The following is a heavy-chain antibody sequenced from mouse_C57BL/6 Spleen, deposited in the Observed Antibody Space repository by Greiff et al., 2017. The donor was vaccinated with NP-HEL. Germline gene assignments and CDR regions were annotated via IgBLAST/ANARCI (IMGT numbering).Heavy chain of an antibody. V-gene: IGHV1-75*01. Sequence: VKLQESGPELVKPGASVKISCKASGYTFTDYYINWVKQRPGQGLEWIGWIFPGSGSTYYNEKFKGKATLTVDKSSSTAYMLLSSLTSEDSAVYFCASPSTGTGAMDYWGQGTSVTVSS. D-gene: IGHD4-1*02. CDR3: ASPSTGTGAMDY. J-gene: IGHJ4*01. CDR2: IFPGSGST. CDR1: GYTFTDYY.